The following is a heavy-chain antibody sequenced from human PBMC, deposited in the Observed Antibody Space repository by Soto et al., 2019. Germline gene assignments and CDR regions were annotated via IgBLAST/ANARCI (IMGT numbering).Heavy chain of an antibody. V-gene: IGHV3-64D*06. CDR1: GFTFSSYT. J-gene: IGHJ4*02. CDR2: IRGNGDSP. Sequence: LRLSCSASGFTFSSYTMHWVRQAPGKGLDYVSGIRGNGDSPFYADSVKGRFTISRDNSENALYLLMSSLSADDTAVYYCVKSRGGNNFDFFDWGQGALVTVSS. D-gene: IGHD5-12*01. CDR3: VKSRGGNNFDFFD.